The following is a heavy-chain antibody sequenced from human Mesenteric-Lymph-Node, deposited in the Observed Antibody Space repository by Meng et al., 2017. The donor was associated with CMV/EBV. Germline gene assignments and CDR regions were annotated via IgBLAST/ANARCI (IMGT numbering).Heavy chain of an antibody. CDR3: AKPGAEFDHYFDY. J-gene: IGHJ4*02. CDR2: LSTSGRNI. V-gene: IGHV3-48*03. D-gene: IGHD1-14*01. Sequence: GGSLRLSCAASGFTFSNYEMNWLRQAPGKGLEWVSFLSTSGRNIYYTDSVKGRFTISRDIAMNTLYLQMNSLRAEDTGVYYCAKPGAEFDHYFDYWGQGILVTVSS. CDR1: GFTFSNYE.